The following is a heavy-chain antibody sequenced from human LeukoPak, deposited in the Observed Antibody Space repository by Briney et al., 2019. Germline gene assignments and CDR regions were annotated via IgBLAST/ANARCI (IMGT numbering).Heavy chain of an antibody. D-gene: IGHD3-10*01. Sequence: GGSLRLSCAASGFTFSSYGMHWVRQAPGKGLEWVAVIWYDGSNKYYADSVKGRFTISRDNAKNTLYLQMNSLRAEDTAVYFCAKRGVVIRVILVGFHKEAYYFDSWGQGALVTVSS. CDR3: AKRGVVIRVILVGFHKEAYYFDS. V-gene: IGHV3-33*03. J-gene: IGHJ4*02. CDR2: IWYDGSNK. CDR1: GFTFSSYG.